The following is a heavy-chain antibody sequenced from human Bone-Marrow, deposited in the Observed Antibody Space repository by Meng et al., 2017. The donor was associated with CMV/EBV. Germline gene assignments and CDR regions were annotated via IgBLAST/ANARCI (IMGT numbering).Heavy chain of an antibody. CDR2: INWNSGRM. J-gene: IGHJ4*02. Sequence: GGSLRLSCEASGFTVSTNYMSWVRQAPGKGLEWVSGINWNSGRMAFADSLEGRFTISRDNAKSSLNLQMNNLRTEDTALYYCVKDSQRLGTYSFDYWGQGTLVTVSS. CDR3: VKDSQRLGTYSFDY. V-gene: IGHV3-9*01. D-gene: IGHD3-16*01. CDR1: GFTVSTNY.